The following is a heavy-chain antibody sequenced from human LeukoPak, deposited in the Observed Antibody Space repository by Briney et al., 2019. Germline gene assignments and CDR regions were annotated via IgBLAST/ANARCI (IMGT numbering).Heavy chain of an antibody. CDR3: ARVAVGAIGYFDY. CDR1: GYSISSGYF. J-gene: IGHJ4*02. D-gene: IGHD1-26*01. V-gene: IGHV4-38-2*02. CDR2: FYHSGIT. Sequence: SETLSLTCTVSGYSISSGYFWGWIRQPPGKGLEWIGSFYHSGITYYNPSLKSRVTISVDTSKNQFSLKLSSVTAADTAVYYCARVAVGAIGYFDYWGQGTLVTVSS.